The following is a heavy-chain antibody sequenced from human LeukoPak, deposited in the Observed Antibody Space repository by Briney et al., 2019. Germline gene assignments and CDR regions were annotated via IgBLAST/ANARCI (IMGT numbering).Heavy chain of an antibody. Sequence: KSSETLSLTCTVSGYSISSGYYWGWIRQPPGKGLEWIGSIYHSGSTYYNPSLKSRVTISVDTSKNQFSLKLSSVTAADTAVYYCARGVIVILENAYFDYWGQGTLVTVSS. CDR2: IYHSGST. V-gene: IGHV4-38-2*02. CDR3: ARGVIVILENAYFDY. D-gene: IGHD2/OR15-2a*01. CDR1: GYSISSGYY. J-gene: IGHJ4*02.